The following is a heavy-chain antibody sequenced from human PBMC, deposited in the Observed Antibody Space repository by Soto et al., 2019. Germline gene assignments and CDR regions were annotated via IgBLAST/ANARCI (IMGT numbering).Heavy chain of an antibody. D-gene: IGHD2-2*01. CDR1: GFTYDDYT. Sequence: GESLKISCAASGFTYDDYTMHWVRQAPGKGLEWVSSISSSSSYIYYADSVKGRFTISRDNAKNSLYLQMNSLRAEDTAVYYCASPFAVVVPAAKSHAFDIWGQGTMVTVSS. CDR3: ASPFAVVVPAAKSHAFDI. CDR2: ISSSSSYI. V-gene: IGHV3-21*01. J-gene: IGHJ3*02.